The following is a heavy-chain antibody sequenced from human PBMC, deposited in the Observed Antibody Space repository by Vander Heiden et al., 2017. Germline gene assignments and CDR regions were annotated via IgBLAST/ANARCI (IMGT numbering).Heavy chain of an antibody. CDR1: GFTFTTYG. Sequence: QVRLVESGGGVVQPGRSLRLSCAGSGFTFTTYGIHWVRQAPGKGLEWVAIISFDGSNKYYADSVQGRFIISRDNARSTVDLQMNRLRPEDTAVYFCAKEVINSWSLFDTWSQGTLVTVSS. V-gene: IGHV3-30*18. D-gene: IGHD2-8*01. CDR3: AKEVINSWSLFDT. CDR2: ISFDGSNK. J-gene: IGHJ4*02.